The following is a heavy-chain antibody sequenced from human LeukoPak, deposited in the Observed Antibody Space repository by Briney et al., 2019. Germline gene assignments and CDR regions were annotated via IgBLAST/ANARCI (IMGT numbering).Heavy chain of an antibody. CDR2: ISNNGGST. J-gene: IGHJ4*02. D-gene: IGHD6-6*01. Sequence: GGSLRLSCSASGFTFSSYLMHWVRQAPGKGLECVSVISNNGGSTYYADSVKGRFTISRDNSKNTLYLQKSSLRAEDTAVYYCVKGRLAYSSSYYFDYWGQGTLVTVSS. CDR3: VKGRLAYSSSYYFDY. V-gene: IGHV3-64D*06. CDR1: GFTFSSYL.